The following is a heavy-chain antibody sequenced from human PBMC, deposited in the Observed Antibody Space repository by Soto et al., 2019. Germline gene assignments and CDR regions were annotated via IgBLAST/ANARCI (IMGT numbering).Heavy chain of an antibody. Sequence: EVQLVETGGGLIQPGGSLRLSCAASGFTVSSNYMSWVRQAPGKGLEWVSVIYSGGSTYYADSVKGRFTISRDNSKNTLYLQMNSLRAEDTAVYYCASWYSSSQHDAFDLWGQGTMVTVSS. V-gene: IGHV3-53*02. CDR2: IYSGGST. CDR1: GFTVSSNY. D-gene: IGHD6-13*01. CDR3: ASWYSSSQHDAFDL. J-gene: IGHJ3*01.